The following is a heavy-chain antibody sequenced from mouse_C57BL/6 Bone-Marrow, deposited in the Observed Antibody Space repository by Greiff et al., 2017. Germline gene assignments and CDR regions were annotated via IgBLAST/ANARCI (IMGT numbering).Heavy chain of an antibody. V-gene: IGHV1-81*01. J-gene: IGHJ3*01. Sequence: QVQLQQSGAELARPGASVKLSCKASGYTFTSYGISWVKQRTGQGLEWIGEIYPRSGNTYYNEKFKGKATLTADKSSSTAYMELRSLTSEDSAVYFCARPGSSGRTWFAYWGQGTLVTVSA. D-gene: IGHD3-2*02. CDR2: IYPRSGNT. CDR1: GYTFTSYG. CDR3: ARPGSSGRTWFAY.